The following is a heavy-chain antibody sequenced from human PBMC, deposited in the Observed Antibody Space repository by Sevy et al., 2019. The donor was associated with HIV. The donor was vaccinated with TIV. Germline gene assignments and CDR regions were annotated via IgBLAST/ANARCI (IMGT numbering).Heavy chain of an antibody. V-gene: IGHV1-8*01. Sequence: ASVKVSCKASGYTFTSYDINWVRQATGQGLEWMGWMNPNSGNTGYAQKFQGRVTMTRNTSISTAYMGLSSLRSEDTAGYYCAGGPRVGASGLNYWGQGTLVTVSS. J-gene: IGHJ4*02. CDR1: GYTFTSYD. CDR3: AGGPRVGASGLNY. D-gene: IGHD1-26*01. CDR2: MNPNSGNT.